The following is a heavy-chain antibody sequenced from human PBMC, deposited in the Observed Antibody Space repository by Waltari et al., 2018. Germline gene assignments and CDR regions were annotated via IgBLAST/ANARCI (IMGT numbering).Heavy chain of an antibody. CDR3: AAAGPWGGGVFDI. J-gene: IGHJ3*02. D-gene: IGHD3-10*01. V-gene: IGHV3-23*01. CDR2: ISGSGGST. Sequence: EVQLLESGGGLAQPGGSLRLSCAAFGFMFSSYSMTWVRQAPGKGLEWVSSISGSGGSTYYADSVKGRFTISRDNSKDTLYLQMDTLRAEDTAVYYCAAAGPWGGGVFDIWGQGTMVTVSS. CDR1: GFMFSSYS.